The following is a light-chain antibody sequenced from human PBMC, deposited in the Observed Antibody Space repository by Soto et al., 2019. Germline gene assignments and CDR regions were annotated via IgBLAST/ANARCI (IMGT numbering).Light chain of an antibody. V-gene: IGKV3-20*01. CDR3: QQYGSSRWT. CDR2: GAS. CDR1: QSVSSSY. J-gene: IGKJ1*01. Sequence: EIVLTQSPGTLSLSPGERATLFCRASQSVSSSYLAWYQQNRGQAPRLLIYGASSRATGIPDRFSGSGSGTDFTLTISRLEPEDFAVYYCQQYGSSRWTFGQGTKVEIK.